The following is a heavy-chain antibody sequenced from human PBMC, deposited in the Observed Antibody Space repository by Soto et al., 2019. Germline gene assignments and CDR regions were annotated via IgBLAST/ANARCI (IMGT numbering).Heavy chain of an antibody. CDR2: IYHTGST. CDR3: ARAHYDTHFPHDS. CDR1: GYSISSGYY. V-gene: IGHV4-38-2*01. J-gene: IGHJ5*01. Sequence: SETLSLTCAVSGYSISSGYYWGWIRQPPGKGLEWIGSIYHTGSTYYNPSLKSRVTISVDTAKNQFSLKLSSVTATDTAVYYCARAHYDTHFPHDSWGQGTLVTVSS. D-gene: IGHD3-22*01.